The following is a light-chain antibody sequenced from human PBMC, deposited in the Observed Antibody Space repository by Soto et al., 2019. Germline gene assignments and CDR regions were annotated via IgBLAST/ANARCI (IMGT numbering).Light chain of an antibody. Sequence: EIVMTQFPATLSLSPGERATLSCRASQSVGSNLAWYQQKPGQAPRLLIYGASTRATGIPVRFSGSGSGTEFTLTINSLQSEDFVVYYCQQYNNWPPLTFGGGTKVEIK. CDR1: QSVGSN. CDR2: GAS. CDR3: QQYNNWPPLT. J-gene: IGKJ4*01. V-gene: IGKV3-15*01.